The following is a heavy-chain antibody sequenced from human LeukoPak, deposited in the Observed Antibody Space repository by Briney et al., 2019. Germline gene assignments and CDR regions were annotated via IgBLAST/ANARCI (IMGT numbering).Heavy chain of an antibody. V-gene: IGHV3-48*03. D-gene: IGHD3-10*01. CDR2: IGSSGSTI. J-gene: IGHJ4*02. CDR3: AGSGAFNY. CDR1: GFTFSTYE. Sequence: GGSLRLSCAASGFTFSTYEMNWVRQAPGKGLEWVSYIGSSGSTIYYADSVKGRFTISRDNAKNSLYLQLNSLRAEDTAVYYCAGSGAFNYWGQGTLVTVSS.